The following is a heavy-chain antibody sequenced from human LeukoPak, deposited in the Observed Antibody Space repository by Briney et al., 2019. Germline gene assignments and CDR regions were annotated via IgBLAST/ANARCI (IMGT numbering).Heavy chain of an antibody. J-gene: IGHJ4*02. CDR3: ARHPLYSSGWYFDY. CDR2: IYYSGST. D-gene: IGHD6-19*01. CDR1: GGSISSYY. V-gene: IGHV4-59*08. Sequence: PSETLSLTCTVSGGSISSYYWSWIRQPPGKGLEWIGYIYYSGSTNYNPSLKSRVTISVDTSKNQFSLKLSSVTAADTAVYYCARHPLYSSGWYFDYWGQGTLVTVSS.